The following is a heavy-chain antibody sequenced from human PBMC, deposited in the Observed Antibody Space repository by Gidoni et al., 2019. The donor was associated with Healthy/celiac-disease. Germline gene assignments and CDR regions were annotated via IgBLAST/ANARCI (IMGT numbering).Heavy chain of an antibody. D-gene: IGHD3-9*01. CDR1: GGSISSSSYY. Sequence: QLQLQESGPGLVKPSETLSLTCTVSGGSISSSSYYWGWIRQPPGKGLEWIGTIYYSGSTYYNPSLKSRVTISVDTSKNQFSLKLSSVTAADTAVYYCARQRRYYDILTGYLPRYFDLWGRGTLVTVSS. CDR3: ARQRRYYDILTGYLPRYFDL. J-gene: IGHJ2*01. CDR2: IYYSGST. V-gene: IGHV4-39*01.